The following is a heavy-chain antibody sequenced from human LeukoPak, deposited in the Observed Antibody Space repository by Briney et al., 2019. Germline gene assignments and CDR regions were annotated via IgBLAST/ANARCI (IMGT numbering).Heavy chain of an antibody. CDR2: IYYTGST. V-gene: IGHV4-39*01. J-gene: IGHJ4*02. D-gene: IGHD1-26*01. CDR1: GASISGGTYY. CDR3: ARRGGSGRAFDY. Sequence: SETLSLTCSVSGASISGGTYYWGWIRQPPGKGLEWIGSIYYTGSTYDYPSLKSRVTISVDTSKNQFSLKLSSVTAADTAVYYCARRGGSGRAFDYWGQGTLVTVSS.